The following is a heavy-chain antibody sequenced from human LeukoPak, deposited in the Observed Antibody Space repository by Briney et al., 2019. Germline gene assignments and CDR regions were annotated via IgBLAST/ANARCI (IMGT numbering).Heavy chain of an antibody. CDR1: GYSFSNYW. J-gene: IGHJ4*02. V-gene: IGHV5-51*01. CDR2: IYPADSDT. CDR3: ARRASAYDSSGYHFDY. Sequence: GESLKISCKGSGYSFSNYWIGWVRQMPGKGLEWMGIIYPADSDTRYSPSFQGQVTISADKSITPAYLHWSSLQASDTAMYYCARRASAYDSSGYHFDYWGQGTLVTVSS. D-gene: IGHD3-22*01.